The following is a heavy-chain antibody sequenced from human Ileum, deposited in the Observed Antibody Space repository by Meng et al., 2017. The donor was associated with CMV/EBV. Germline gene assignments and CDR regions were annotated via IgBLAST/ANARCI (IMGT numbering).Heavy chain of an antibody. V-gene: IGHV3-7*01. CDR1: GFTFNTYW. J-gene: IGHJ4*02. CDR3: ASQASTGYSDY. CDR2: IKCDAVQT. D-gene: IGHD3-9*01. Sequence: LSCEASGFTFNTYWMPWVRQAPGEWLEWVANIKCDAVQTYYVDSVKGRFTISRDNARGSVFLHMNSLRAEDTAVYYCASQASTGYSDYWGQGTLVTVSS.